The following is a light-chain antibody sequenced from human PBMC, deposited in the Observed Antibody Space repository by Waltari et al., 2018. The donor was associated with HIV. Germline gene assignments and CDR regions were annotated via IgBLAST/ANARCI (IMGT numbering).Light chain of an antibody. V-gene: IGKV1-5*03. Sequence: DIHMTQSPSTLSAFVGDRVFITCRASQPISNWLAWYQQKPGKAPKLLIHRASILESGVSSRFSGSGSGTDFTLKIDRVEPADVGVYYCVQTTQFPYTFGQGTKLEIQ. CDR3: VQTTQFPYT. CDR2: RAS. CDR1: QPISNW. J-gene: IGKJ2*01.